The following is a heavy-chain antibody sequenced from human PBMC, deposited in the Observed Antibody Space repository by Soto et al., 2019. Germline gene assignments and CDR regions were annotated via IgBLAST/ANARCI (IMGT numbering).Heavy chain of an antibody. Sequence: QVQLVQSGGEVKKPGASVKLSCTASGYTFTSYGISWVRQAPGQGLEWMGWISAYNGKTNYAQNVQGRVTMTTDTSTRTAYMDLRSLRSADTAIYYCARGCDVNYYPGMDVWGQGTTVTVSS. V-gene: IGHV1-18*01. J-gene: IGHJ6*02. CDR2: ISAYNGKT. CDR3: ARGCDVNYYPGMDV. CDR1: GYTFTSYG.